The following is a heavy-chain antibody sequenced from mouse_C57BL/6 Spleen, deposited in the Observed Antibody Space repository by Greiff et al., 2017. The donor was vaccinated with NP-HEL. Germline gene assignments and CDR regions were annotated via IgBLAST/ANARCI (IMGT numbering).Heavy chain of an antibody. V-gene: IGHV1-15*01. Sequence: SGAELVRPGASVTLSCKASGYTFTDYEMHWVKQTPVHGLEWIGAIDPETGGTAYNQKFKGKAILTADKSSSTAYMELRSLTSEDSAVYYCTRSEITTVVALYAMDYWGQGTSVTVSS. CDR1: GYTFTDYE. J-gene: IGHJ4*01. D-gene: IGHD1-1*01. CDR2: IDPETGGT. CDR3: TRSEITTVVALYAMDY.